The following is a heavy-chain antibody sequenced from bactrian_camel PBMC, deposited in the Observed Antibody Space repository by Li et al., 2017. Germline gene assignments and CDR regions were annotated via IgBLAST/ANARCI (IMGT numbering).Heavy chain of an antibody. CDR1: RYVYSSYC. V-gene: IGHV3S53*01. Sequence: HVQLVESGGGSVQGGGSLRLSCAASRYVYSSYCMGWFRQAPGKEREGVARIDSLSSTRYADSVKGRFTISKDNAKNTLYLQMNDLRPEDTANYYCAPGLCKLGEVSSYVRGYFGYSGLLTQVTVS. CDR2: IDSLSST. CDR3: APGLCKLGEVSSYVRGYFGY. J-gene: IGHJ6*01. D-gene: IGHD5*01.